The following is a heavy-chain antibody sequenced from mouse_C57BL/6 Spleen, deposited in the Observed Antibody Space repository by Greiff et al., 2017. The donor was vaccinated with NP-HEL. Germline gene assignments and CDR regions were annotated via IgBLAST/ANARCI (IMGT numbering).Heavy chain of an antibody. J-gene: IGHJ2*01. CDR2: IYPGSGNT. CDR3: ARDYSNSFDY. CDR1: GYTFTDYY. D-gene: IGHD2-5*01. Sequence: QVQLQQSGAELVRPGASVKLSCKASGYTFTDYYINWVKQRPGQGLEWIARIYPGSGNTYYNEKFKGKATLTAEKSSSTAYMQLSSLTSEDSAVYFCARDYSNSFDYWGQGTTLTVSS. V-gene: IGHV1-76*01.